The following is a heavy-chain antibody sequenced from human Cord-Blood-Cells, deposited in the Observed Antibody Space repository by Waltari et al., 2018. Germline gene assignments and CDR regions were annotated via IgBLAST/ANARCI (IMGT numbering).Heavy chain of an antibody. J-gene: IGHJ4*02. CDR3: ARSVGRDVVVVAAFDY. V-gene: IGHV4-39*01. CDR1: GGSISSSSYY. CDR2: IYYSGST. D-gene: IGHD2-15*01. Sequence: QLQLQESDPGLVKPSETLSLTCTVSGGSISSSSYYWGWIRQPPGKGLEWIGSIYYSGSTYYNPSLKSRVTISVDTSKNQFSLKLSSVTAADTAVYYCARSVGRDVVVVAAFDYWGQGTLVTVSS.